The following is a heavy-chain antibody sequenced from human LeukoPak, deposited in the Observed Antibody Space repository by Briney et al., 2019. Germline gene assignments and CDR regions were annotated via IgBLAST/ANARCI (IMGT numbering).Heavy chain of an antibody. J-gene: IGHJ3*02. V-gene: IGHV4-59*01. D-gene: IGHD1-14*01. CDR1: GGSISSYY. CDR2: IYYSGST. Sequence: SVTLSLTCTVSGGSISSYYWSWIRQPPGKGLEWIGYIYYSGSTNYNPSLKSRVTISVDTSKNQFSLKLSSVTAADAAVYYCARGDRDAFDIWGQGTMVTVSS. CDR3: ARGDRDAFDI.